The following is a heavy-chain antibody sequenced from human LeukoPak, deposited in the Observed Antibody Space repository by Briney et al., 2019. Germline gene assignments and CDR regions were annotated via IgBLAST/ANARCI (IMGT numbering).Heavy chain of an antibody. Sequence: SGGSLRLSCAASGFTFSSYWMSWVRQAPGKGLEWVANIKQDGSEKYYVDPVKGRFTISRDNAKNSLYLQMNSLRAEDTAVYYCARVREGMIQLWLREDYWGQGTLVTVSS. J-gene: IGHJ4*02. D-gene: IGHD5-18*01. CDR3: ARVREGMIQLWLREDY. CDR1: GFTFSSYW. CDR2: IKQDGSEK. V-gene: IGHV3-7*01.